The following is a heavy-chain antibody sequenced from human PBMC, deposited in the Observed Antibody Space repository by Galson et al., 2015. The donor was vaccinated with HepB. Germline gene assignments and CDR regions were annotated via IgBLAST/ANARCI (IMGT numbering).Heavy chain of an antibody. CDR1: GYTFTSYD. CDR2: MNPNSGNT. V-gene: IGHV1-8*01. D-gene: IGHD3-10*01. CDR3: ARVLGYYYGSGSYYRHGMDV. Sequence: SVKVSCKASGYTFTSYDINWVRQATGQGLEWMGWMNPNSGNTGYAQKFQGRVTMTRNTSISTAYMELSSLRSEDTAVYYCARVLGYYYGSGSYYRHGMDVWGQGTTVTVSS. J-gene: IGHJ6*02.